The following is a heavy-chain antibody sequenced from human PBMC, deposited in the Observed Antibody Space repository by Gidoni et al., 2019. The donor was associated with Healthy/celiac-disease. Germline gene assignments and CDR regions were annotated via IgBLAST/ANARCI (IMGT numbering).Heavy chain of an antibody. D-gene: IGHD2-15*01. CDR1: GCLFRLPW. Sequence: EVQRVEYGGGLVNPAGSLRLSCATSGCLFRLPWLSWVREAPGEGLEWVGRIKSKTDGGTTDNDEPVKGRFTSSRDDSKNTPDLQMDSLKTEDTTVYYCTTDGGYWSGGSCDLFDPWGQGTLVTVSS. V-gene: IGHV3-15*01. CDR2: IKSKTDGGTT. J-gene: IGHJ5*02. CDR3: TTDGGYWSGGSCDLFDP.